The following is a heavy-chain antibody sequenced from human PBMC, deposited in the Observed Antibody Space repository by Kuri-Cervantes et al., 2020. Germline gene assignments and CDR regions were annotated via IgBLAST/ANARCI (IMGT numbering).Heavy chain of an antibody. J-gene: IGHJ4*02. D-gene: IGHD3-10*01. Sequence: LSLTCAASGFTFSSYSMNWVRQAPGKGLEWVSYISSSSSTIYYADPVKGRFTISRDNAKNSLYLQMNSLRAEDTAVFYCARGGGMIRGVKQGIDYWGQGTLVTVSS. CDR3: ARGGGMIRGVKQGIDY. CDR1: GFTFSSYS. CDR2: ISSSSSTI. V-gene: IGHV3-48*04.